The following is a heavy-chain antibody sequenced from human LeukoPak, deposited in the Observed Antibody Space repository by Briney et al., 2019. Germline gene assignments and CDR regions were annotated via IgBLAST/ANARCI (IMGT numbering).Heavy chain of an antibody. CDR2: IYYSGST. J-gene: IGHJ4*02. CDR1: GGSISSGDYY. Sequence: SQTLSLTCTVSGGSISSGDYYWSWIRQPPGKGLEWIGYIYYSGSTYYNPSLKSRVTISVDTSKNQFSLKLSSVTAADTAVYYCARDRKWEDNFDYWGQGTLVTGSS. V-gene: IGHV4-30-4*01. CDR3: ARDRKWEDNFDY. D-gene: IGHD1-26*01.